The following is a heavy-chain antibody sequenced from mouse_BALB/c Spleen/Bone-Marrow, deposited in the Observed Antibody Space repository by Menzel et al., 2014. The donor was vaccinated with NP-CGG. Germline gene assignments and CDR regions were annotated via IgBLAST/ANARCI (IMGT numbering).Heavy chain of an antibody. V-gene: IGHV7-3*02. CDR3: ARDGYDDY. J-gene: IGHJ2*01. Sequence: EVKLQESGGGLVQPGGSLRLSCATSGFTFTDYYMSWVRQPPGKALEWLGFIRNKANGYTTEYSASVEGRFTISRDNSQSILYLQMNTLRAEDSATYYCARDGYDDYWGQGTTLTVSS. D-gene: IGHD2-2*01. CDR2: IRNKANGYTT. CDR1: GFTFTDYY.